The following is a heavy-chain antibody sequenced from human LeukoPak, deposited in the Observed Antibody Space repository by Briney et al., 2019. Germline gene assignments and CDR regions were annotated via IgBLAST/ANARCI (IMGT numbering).Heavy chain of an antibody. J-gene: IGHJ3*02. V-gene: IGHV4-59*08. D-gene: IGHD3-22*01. CDR1: GGSISGYY. Sequence: SETLSLTCTVSGGSISGYYWSWIRQPPGKGLEWIGYIYNSGSTNYNPSLKSRVTISVDTSKNQFSLKLCSVTAADTAVYYCARHLHYYDSSGYHDDAFDIWGQGTMVTVSS. CDR2: IYNSGST. CDR3: ARHLHYYDSSGYHDDAFDI.